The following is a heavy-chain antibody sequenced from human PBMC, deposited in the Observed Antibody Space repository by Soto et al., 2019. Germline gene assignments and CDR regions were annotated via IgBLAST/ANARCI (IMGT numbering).Heavy chain of an antibody. CDR1: GFTFSRYG. Sequence: QVHLVESGGGVVQPGRSLKLSCAASGFTFSRYGMHWVRQAPGKGLEWVAVISKDGSNTYYADSVTGRFTISRDNSKNTLYLQLNSLRPEDTAMYYCAKTDYTNRLYFDYWGQGTLVTVSS. CDR3: AKTDYTNRLYFDY. V-gene: IGHV3-30*18. D-gene: IGHD4-4*01. CDR2: ISKDGSNT. J-gene: IGHJ4*02.